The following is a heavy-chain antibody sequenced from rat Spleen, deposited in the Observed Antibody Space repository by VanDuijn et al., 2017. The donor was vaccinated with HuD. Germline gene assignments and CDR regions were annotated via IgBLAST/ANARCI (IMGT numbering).Heavy chain of an antibody. CDR2: IWAGGGT. CDR1: GFSLINYN. CDR3: ARHLRVASGVMDV. J-gene: IGHJ4*01. Sequence: QVQLKESGPGLEQPSQTRSLTCTVSGFSLINYNVHWVRQPPGKSLVWMGTIWAGGGTNYNSAVQSRLSISRDTSKSQVFLKMNSLQPEDTGTYYCARHLRVASGVMDVWGQGASVTVSS. D-gene: IGHD1-11*01. V-gene: IGHV2-72*01.